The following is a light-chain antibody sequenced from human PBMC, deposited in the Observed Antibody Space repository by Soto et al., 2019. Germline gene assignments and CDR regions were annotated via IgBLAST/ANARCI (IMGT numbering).Light chain of an antibody. Sequence: QTVVTQEPSLTVSPGGTVTLTCASSTGAVTGRYYPNWFQQRPGQAPRSLIYSASYKHSWTPARFPGSLLGGKAALTLSGVQPEDEADYYCLLYYGGAQVFGGGTKLTVL. J-gene: IGLJ2*01. CDR3: LLYYGGAQV. CDR2: SAS. CDR1: TGAVTGRYY. V-gene: IGLV7-43*01.